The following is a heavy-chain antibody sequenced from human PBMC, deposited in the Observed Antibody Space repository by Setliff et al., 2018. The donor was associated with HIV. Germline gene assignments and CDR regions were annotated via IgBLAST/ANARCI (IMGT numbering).Heavy chain of an antibody. CDR2: INHSGNT. CDR1: GVSIGSNTFY. V-gene: IGHV4-39*01. CDR3: ARHRASSSGFPLDF. J-gene: IGHJ4*02. D-gene: IGHD6-6*01. Sequence: SETLSLTCSVYGVSIGSNTFYWGWLRQPPGKEPEWIGSINHSGNTYYYPSLKSRVTMSVDTSKNQFSLRLSSVTATDTAVYYCARHRASSSGFPLDFWGQGILVTVSS.